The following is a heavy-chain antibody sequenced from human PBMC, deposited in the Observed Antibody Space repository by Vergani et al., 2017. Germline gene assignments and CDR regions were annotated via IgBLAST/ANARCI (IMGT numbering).Heavy chain of an antibody. Sequence: EVQLVESGGGLVKPGGSLRLSCAASGFTFSSYSMNWVRQAPGKGLEWVSYISSSSSTIYYADSVKGRFTISRDNAKNSLYLQMNSLRDEDTAVYYCARALSLRYCTNGVCYSRSQRYYYYYMDVWGKGP. J-gene: IGHJ6*03. V-gene: IGHV3-48*02. CDR1: GFTFSSYS. CDR3: ARALSLRYCTNGVCYSRSQRYYYYYMDV. D-gene: IGHD2-8*01. CDR2: ISSSSSTI.